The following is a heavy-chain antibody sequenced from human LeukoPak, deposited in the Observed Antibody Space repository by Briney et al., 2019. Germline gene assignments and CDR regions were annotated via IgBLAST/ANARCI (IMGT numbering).Heavy chain of an antibody. V-gene: IGHV3-30-3*01. D-gene: IGHD3-22*01. CDR3: AREWLFLYFDY. CDR2: ISYDGSNK. J-gene: IGHJ4*02. Sequence: PGGSLRLSCAASGFTFSSYAMHWVRQAPGKGLEWVAVISYDGSNKYYADSVKGRFTISRDNSKSTLYLQMNSLRAEDTAVYYCAREWLFLYFDYWGQGTLVTVSS. CDR1: GFTFSSYA.